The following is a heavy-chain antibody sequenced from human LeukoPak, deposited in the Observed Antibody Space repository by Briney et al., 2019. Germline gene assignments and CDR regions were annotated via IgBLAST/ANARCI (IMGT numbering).Heavy chain of an antibody. CDR1: GFTFNTYA. D-gene: IGHD4-17*01. V-gene: IGHV3-30-3*01. J-gene: IGHJ4*02. CDR3: AKDDDDGDHVVVDH. Sequence: GGSLRLSCAASGFTFNTYAMHWVRQAPGKGLEWVTVITYDGIRAYYADSVKGRFTISRDNSKNTEYLQMNSLRAEDTAIYYRAKDDDDGDHVVVDHWGQGTLVTVSS. CDR2: ITYDGIRA.